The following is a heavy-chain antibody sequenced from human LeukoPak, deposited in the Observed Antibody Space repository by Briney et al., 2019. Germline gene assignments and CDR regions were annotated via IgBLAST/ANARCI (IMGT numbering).Heavy chain of an antibody. Sequence: GGSLRLSCTVSGFTVSSNSMSWVRQAPGKGLEWVSFIYSDNTHYSDSVKGRFTISRDNSKNTLYLQMNSLKTEDTAVYYCTTVSGGRVDYWGQGTLVTVSS. V-gene: IGHV3-53*01. J-gene: IGHJ4*02. CDR1: GFTVSSNS. CDR3: TTVSGGRVDY. CDR2: IYSDNT. D-gene: IGHD2-15*01.